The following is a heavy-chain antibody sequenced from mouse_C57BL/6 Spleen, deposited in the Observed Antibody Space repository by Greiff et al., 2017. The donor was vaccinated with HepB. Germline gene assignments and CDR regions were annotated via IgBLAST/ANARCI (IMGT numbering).Heavy chain of an antibody. Sequence: VQLQQSGPELVKPGASVKIPCKASGYTFTDYNMDWVKQSHGKSLEWIGDINPNNGGTIYNQKFKGKATLTVDKAASTAYMELRSLTSEDTAVYYCARRGLRLYYFDYWGQGTTLTVAS. CDR3: ARRGLRLYYFDY. J-gene: IGHJ2*01. D-gene: IGHD2-4*01. CDR1: GYTFTDYN. V-gene: IGHV1-18*01. CDR2: INPNNGGT.